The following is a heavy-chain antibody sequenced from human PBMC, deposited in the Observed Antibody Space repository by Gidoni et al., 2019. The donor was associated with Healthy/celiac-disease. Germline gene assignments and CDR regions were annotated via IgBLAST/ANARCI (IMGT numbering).Heavy chain of an antibody. V-gene: IGHV3-53*01. CDR2: IYSGGST. D-gene: IGHD3-3*01. J-gene: IGHJ4*02. CDR3: ARVTSYYDFWSGYSPGYYFDY. Sequence: GGSLRLSCAASGFTVSSNYMSWVRQAPGKGLEWVSVIYSGGSTYYADSVKGRFTSSRDNSKNTLYLQMNSLRAEDTAVYYCARVTSYYDFWSGYSPGYYFDYWGQGTLVTVSS. CDR1: GFTVSSNY.